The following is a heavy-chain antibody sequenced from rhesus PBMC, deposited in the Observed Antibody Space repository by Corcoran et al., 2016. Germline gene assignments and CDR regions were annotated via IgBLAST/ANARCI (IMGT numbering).Heavy chain of an antibody. J-gene: IGHJ5-1*01. CDR2: INHRNGNK. Sequence: QVQLVQSGAEVKKPGTSVKLSCKASGYTFTSYYINWVRQAHRQVLEWMGWINHRNGNKGSAQKCQGRVTMTKDTSTSTAYMELNSLRSEDTAVYYCARGYFNFWTGYYFDVWGPGVLVTVSS. CDR1: GYTFTSYY. D-gene: IGHD3-3*01. CDR3: ARGYFNFWTGYYFDV. V-gene: IGHV1-200*01.